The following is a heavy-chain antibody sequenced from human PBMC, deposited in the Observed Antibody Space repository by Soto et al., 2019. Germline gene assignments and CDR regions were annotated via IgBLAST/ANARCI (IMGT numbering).Heavy chain of an antibody. J-gene: IGHJ6*02. CDR3: ARVSGPYSSSWYRDYYYGMDV. CDR2: IIPIFGTA. D-gene: IGHD6-13*01. Sequence: SVKVSCKASGGTFSSYAISWVRQAPGQGLERMGGIIPIFGTANYAQKFQGRVTITADESTSTAYMELSSLRSEDTAVYYCARVSGPYSSSWYRDYYYGMDVWGQGTTVTVSS. CDR1: GGTFSSYA. V-gene: IGHV1-69*13.